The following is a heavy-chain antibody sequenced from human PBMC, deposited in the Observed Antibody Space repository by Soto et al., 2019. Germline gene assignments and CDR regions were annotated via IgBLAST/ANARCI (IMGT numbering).Heavy chain of an antibody. CDR2: IYHSGST. CDR1: GGSISSSSW. D-gene: IGHD2-2*01. J-gene: IGHJ4*02. V-gene: IGHV4-4*03. Sequence: QVQLQESGPGLVRPPGTLSLTCAVSGGSISSSSWWSWVRQPPGKGLEWIGEIYHSGSTNYNPSLKSRVTISVDKSKNQFSLKLSSVTAADTTVYYCARDRDASYYFDYWGQGTLVTVSS. CDR3: ARDRDASYYFDY.